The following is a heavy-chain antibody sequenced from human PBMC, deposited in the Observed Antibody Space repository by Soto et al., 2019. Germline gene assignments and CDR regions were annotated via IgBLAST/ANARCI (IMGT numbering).Heavy chain of an antibody. Sequence: QMQLVQSGPEVKKPGSSVKVSCKASGDSFGSYAVSWVRQAPGQGLEWMGATIRVFGTTNYTQKFQGRVTITADDSTTTDYMELSSLRSADTAVYYCAREPFGRFDPWGQGTLVTVSS. CDR1: GDSFGSYA. V-gene: IGHV1-69*01. CDR3: AREPFGRFDP. J-gene: IGHJ5*02. D-gene: IGHD3-10*01. CDR2: TIRVFGTT.